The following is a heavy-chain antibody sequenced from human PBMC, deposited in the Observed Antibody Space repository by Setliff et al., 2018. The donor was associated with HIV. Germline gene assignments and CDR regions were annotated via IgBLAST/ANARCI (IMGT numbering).Heavy chain of an antibody. Sequence: SETLSLTCSVSGDSITHYYWNWIRQPPGKGLEWIGNIFDSENNNYNPSLKSRVSMSVDTSNNQFSLKLSSVTAADTAVYYCARDLRITLFGGDVYYYYGMDVWGQGTTVTVSS. D-gene: IGHD3-3*01. V-gene: IGHV4-59*12. CDR3: ARDLRITLFGGDVYYYYGMDV. CDR1: GDSITHYY. J-gene: IGHJ6*02. CDR2: IFDSENN.